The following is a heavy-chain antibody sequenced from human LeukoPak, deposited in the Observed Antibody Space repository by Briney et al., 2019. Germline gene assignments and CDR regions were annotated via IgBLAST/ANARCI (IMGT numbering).Heavy chain of an antibody. CDR1: RFTLSNYW. CDR2: IKQDGSET. D-gene: IGHD6-19*01. Sequence: PGGSLRLSCAASRFTLSNYWMSWVRQAPGKGLEWVANIKQDGSETYYVDSVKGRFTISRDNAKSSLSLQMNGLRAEDTAVYYCARQRGSGCLDYWGQGPLVTVSS. V-gene: IGHV3-7*01. CDR3: ARQRGSGCLDY. J-gene: IGHJ4*02.